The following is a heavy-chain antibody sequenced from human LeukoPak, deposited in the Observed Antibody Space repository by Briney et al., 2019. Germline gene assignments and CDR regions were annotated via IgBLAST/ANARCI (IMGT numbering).Heavy chain of an antibody. D-gene: IGHD6-13*01. CDR1: GGTFSSYA. J-gene: IGHJ5*02. Sequence: GASVKVSCKASGGTFSSYAISWVRQAPGQGLEWMGGIIPIFGTANYAQKFQGRVTITADESTSTAYMELSSLRSEDTAVYYCAMGGPGSSWYEGWFDPWGQGTLVTVSS. V-gene: IGHV1-69*13. CDR2: IIPIFGTA. CDR3: AMGGPGSSWYEGWFDP.